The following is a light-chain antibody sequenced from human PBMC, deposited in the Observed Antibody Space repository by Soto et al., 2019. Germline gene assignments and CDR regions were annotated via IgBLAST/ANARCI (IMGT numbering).Light chain of an antibody. V-gene: IGLV7-43*01. Sequence: QTVVTQEPSLTVSPGGTVTLTCGSSTGAVTSGYYPNWFQQKPGQAPMPLIYSTSNKYSWTPARFSGSLLGGKAALTLSRVQPEADDYYHCLLCYGGVRVFGTGTKVTVL. CDR2: STS. CDR1: TGAVTSGYY. CDR3: LLCYGGVRV. J-gene: IGLJ1*01.